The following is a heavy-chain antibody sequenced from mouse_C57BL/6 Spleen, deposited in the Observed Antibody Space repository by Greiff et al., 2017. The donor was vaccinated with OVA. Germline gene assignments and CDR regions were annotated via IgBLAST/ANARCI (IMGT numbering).Heavy chain of an antibody. V-gene: IGHV1-26*01. Sequence: VQLKQSGPELVKPGASVKISCKASGYTFTDYYMNWVKQSHGKSLEWIGDINPNNGGTSYNQKFKGKATLTVDKSSSTAYMELRSLTSEDSAVYYCARSDQSFYYFDYWGKGTTLTVSS. CDR2: INPNNGGT. CDR3: ARSDQSFYYFDY. J-gene: IGHJ2*01. CDR1: GYTFTDYY.